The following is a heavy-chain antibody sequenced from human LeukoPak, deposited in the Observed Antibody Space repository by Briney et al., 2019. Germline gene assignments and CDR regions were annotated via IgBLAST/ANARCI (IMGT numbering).Heavy chain of an antibody. D-gene: IGHD1-26*01. CDR2: ISVYNGNT. V-gene: IGHV1-18*01. CDR3: ARDTKRSRARWENLGFDP. CDR1: GGTFSSYG. Sequence: ASVKVSCKASGGTFSSYGITWVRQAPGQGLEWMGWISVYNGNTNYAQKLQGRVTMTTDTSTSTAYMELRSLRSDDTAVYYCARDTKRSRARWENLGFDPWGQGTLVTVSS. J-gene: IGHJ5*02.